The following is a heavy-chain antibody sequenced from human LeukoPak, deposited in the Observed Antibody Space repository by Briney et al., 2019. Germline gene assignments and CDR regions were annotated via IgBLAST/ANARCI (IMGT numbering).Heavy chain of an antibody. D-gene: IGHD2-15*01. CDR2: IIPIIGTA. V-gene: IGHV1-69*13. Sequence: SLKVSCKASGGTLSSYAISWVRQAPGQGLEWMGGIIPIIGTANYAQKFQGRVTITADESTSTACMELSRLRSEDTAVYYGARDRRGYCSGGSCYLANHDAFDIWGEGTMVTVSS. CDR1: GGTLSSYA. CDR3: ARDRRGYCSGGSCYLANHDAFDI. J-gene: IGHJ3*02.